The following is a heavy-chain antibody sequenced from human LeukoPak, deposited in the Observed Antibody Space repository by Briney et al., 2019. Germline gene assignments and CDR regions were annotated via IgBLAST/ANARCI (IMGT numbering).Heavy chain of an antibody. Sequence: GGSLRLSCAAAGFTVSSYAMHSVRQAPGKGLELVAVISYDGSNKYYADSVKGRFTISRDNSKNPLHLQMNSLRDEDTAVYYCASFNYYYYYMAVWGKGTTVTVSS. J-gene: IGHJ6*03. V-gene: IGHV3-30*11. CDR3: ASFNYYYYYMAV. CDR1: GFTVSSYA. CDR2: ISYDGSNK.